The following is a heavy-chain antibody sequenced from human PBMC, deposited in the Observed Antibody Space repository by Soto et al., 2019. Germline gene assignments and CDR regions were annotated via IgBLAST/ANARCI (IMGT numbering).Heavy chain of an antibody. CDR3: ASAMDV. Sequence: QVQLVESGGGVVQPGRSLRLSCAASGFTFSSYAMNWVRQAPGKGLEWVAVISYDGSNKYYADSVKGRFTISRDKSKNTLYLQMNSLRDEDTAVYYCASAMDVWGQGTTVTVSS. CDR1: GFTFSSYA. CDR2: ISYDGSNK. V-gene: IGHV3-30-3*01. J-gene: IGHJ6*02.